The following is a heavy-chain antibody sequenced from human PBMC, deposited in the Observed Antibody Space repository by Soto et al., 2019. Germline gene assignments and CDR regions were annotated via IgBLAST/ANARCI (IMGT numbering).Heavy chain of an antibody. CDR3: ARVRANDYEIDY. Sequence: GGSLRLSCAASGFMFGSYWMTWVRHAPGKGLQWVANIKRDGSEKYYVDSVKGRFAISRDNADNLLFLDMNSLRVDDTATYYCARVRANDYEIDYWGQGALVTVSS. V-gene: IGHV3-7*03. D-gene: IGHD4-17*01. J-gene: IGHJ4*02. CDR2: IKRDGSEK. CDR1: GFMFGSYW.